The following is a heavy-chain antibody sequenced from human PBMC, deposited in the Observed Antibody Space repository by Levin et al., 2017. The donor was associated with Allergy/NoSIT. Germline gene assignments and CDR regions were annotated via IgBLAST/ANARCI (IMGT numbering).Heavy chain of an antibody. V-gene: IGHV4-59*08. CDR3: ARRTTGTTGFDY. J-gene: IGHJ4*02. D-gene: IGHD1-1*01. CDR1: GGSISSYY. Sequence: PGGSLRLSCTVSGGSISSYYWSWIRQPPGKGLEWIGYIYYSGSTNYNPSLKSRVTISVDTSKNQFSLKLSSVTAADTAVYYCARRTTGTTGFDYWGQGTLVTVSS. CDR2: IYYSGST.